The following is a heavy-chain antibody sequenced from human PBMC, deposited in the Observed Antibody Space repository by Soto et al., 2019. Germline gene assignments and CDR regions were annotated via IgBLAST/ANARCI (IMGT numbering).Heavy chain of an antibody. CDR3: ARDCGGGSCYYAFDI. CDR2: IYYSGST. D-gene: IGHD2-15*01. J-gene: IGHJ3*02. Sequence: PSETLSLTCTVSGGSISSYYWSWIRQPPGKGLEWIGYIYYSGSTNYNPSLKSRVTTSVDTSKNQFSLELSSVTAADTAVYFCARDCGGGSCYYAFDIWGQGTMVTVSS. CDR1: GGSISSYY. V-gene: IGHV4-59*12.